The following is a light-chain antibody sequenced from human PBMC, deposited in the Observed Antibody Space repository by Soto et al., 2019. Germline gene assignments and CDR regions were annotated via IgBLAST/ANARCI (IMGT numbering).Light chain of an antibody. J-gene: IGLJ2*01. CDR2: DDT. Sequence: SYELTQPPSVPVAPEQTARITCGGEKIGSKSVHWYQQKPGQAPVVVVYDDTDRPSGIPERFSCSNSGNTVTLTISRVEAGDEADYYCQVWDGTSQNLVFGGGTKLTVL. CDR1: KIGSKS. V-gene: IGLV3-21*02. CDR3: QVWDGTSQNLV.